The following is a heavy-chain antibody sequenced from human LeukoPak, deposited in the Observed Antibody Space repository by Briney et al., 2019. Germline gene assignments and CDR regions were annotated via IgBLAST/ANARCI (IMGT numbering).Heavy chain of an antibody. V-gene: IGHV4-61*01. CDR3: ARIEYSSSSGMDY. Sequence: SETLSLTCTVSGGSISSSSYYWSWIRQPPGKGLEWIGYIYYSGSTNYNPSLKSRVTISVDTSKNQFSLKLSSVTAADTAVYYCARIEYSSSSGMDYWGQGTLVTVSS. CDR1: GGSISSSSYY. J-gene: IGHJ4*02. D-gene: IGHD6-6*01. CDR2: IYYSGST.